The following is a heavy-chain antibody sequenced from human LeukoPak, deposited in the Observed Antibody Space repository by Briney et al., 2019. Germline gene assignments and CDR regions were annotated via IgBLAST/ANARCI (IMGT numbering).Heavy chain of an antibody. J-gene: IGHJ3*02. Sequence: SETLSLTCTVSGGSISSYHWTWIRQPPGKGLEWIGYIYYTGSTNYNPSLKSRVTISVDTSKNQFSLKLSSVTAADTAVYFCAGTYYYNSRPNAFAIWGQGAMVTVSS. CDR3: AGTYYYNSRPNAFAI. CDR2: IYYTGST. D-gene: IGHD3-22*01. CDR1: GGSISSYH. V-gene: IGHV4-59*01.